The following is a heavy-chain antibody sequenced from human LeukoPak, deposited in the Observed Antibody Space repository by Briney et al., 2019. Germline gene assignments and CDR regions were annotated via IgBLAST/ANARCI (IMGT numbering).Heavy chain of an antibody. CDR3: ANSVAGRSDLFDP. Sequence: GGSLRLSCAASGFTFSNYWMSWVRQAPGKGLEWVANINEDGSEGYYVDSVKGRFTISRDNAKNSLYLQMNSLRAEDTALYYCANSVAGRSDLFDPWGQGTLVTVSS. CDR2: INEDGSEG. V-gene: IGHV3-7*01. CDR1: GFTFSNYW. J-gene: IGHJ5*02. D-gene: IGHD2-15*01.